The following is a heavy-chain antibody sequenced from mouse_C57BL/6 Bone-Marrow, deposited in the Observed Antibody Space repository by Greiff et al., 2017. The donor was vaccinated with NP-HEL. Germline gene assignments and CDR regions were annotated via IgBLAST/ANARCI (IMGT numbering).Heavy chain of an antibody. V-gene: IGHV14-4*01. Sequence: VQLQQSGAELVRPGASVKLSCTASGFNIKDDYMHWVKQRPEQGLEWIGWIDPENGDTEYASKFQGKATITADTSSNTAYLQLSSLTSEDTAVYYCTTYQGYFDYGGQGTTLTVSA. CDR1: GFNIKDDY. J-gene: IGHJ2*01. CDR2: IDPENGDT. D-gene: IGHD5-5*01. CDR3: TTYQGYFDY.